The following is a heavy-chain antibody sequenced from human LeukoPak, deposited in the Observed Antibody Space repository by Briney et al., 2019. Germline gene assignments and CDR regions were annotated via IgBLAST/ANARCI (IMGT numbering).Heavy chain of an antibody. CDR3: ARDSTRKGDWDFDY. D-gene: IGHD2-21*02. J-gene: IGHJ4*02. Sequence: SVKVSCKASGYTFTGYYMHWVRQAPGQGLEWMGWINPNSGGTNYAQKFQGRVTMTRDTSISTAYMELSRLRSDDTAVYYCARDSTRKGDWDFDYWGQGTLVTVSS. V-gene: IGHV1-2*02. CDR1: GYTFTGYY. CDR2: INPNSGGT.